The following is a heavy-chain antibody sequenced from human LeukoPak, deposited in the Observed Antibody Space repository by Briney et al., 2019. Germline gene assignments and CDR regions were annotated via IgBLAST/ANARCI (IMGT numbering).Heavy chain of an antibody. D-gene: IGHD2-21*01. CDR1: GYSFTING. CDR2: ISANSGNT. V-gene: IGHV1-18*01. CDR3: ARDLNYSFDY. J-gene: IGHJ4*02. Sequence: ASVNVSCKPSGYSFTINGISWVRQAPGQGLEWMAWISANSGNTNYAQNFQDRVTLTTDTSTSTAYMELRSLRSDDTAVYYCARDLNYSFDYWGQGTLVTVSS.